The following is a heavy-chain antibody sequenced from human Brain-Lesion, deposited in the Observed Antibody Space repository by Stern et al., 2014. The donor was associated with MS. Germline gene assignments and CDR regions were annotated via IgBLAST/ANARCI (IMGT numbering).Heavy chain of an antibody. CDR3: ARDITGSSAYFAY. Sequence: VQLVESGGDLVQPGRTLRLSCASFGFTFDDYAMPWVRRGPRKGLARVAGILWYRGTIGYAGPVQGRFTTSRDNAYSSLYLQMNSLRPEDTTVYYCARDITGSSAYFAYWGQGTLVTVSS. CDR2: ILWYRGTI. V-gene: IGHV3-9*01. J-gene: IGHJ4*02. CDR1: GFTFDDYA. D-gene: IGHD1-14*01.